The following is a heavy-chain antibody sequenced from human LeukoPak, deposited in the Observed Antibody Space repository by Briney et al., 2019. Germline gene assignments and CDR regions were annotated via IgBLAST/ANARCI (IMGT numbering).Heavy chain of an antibody. CDR3: ASSGSSRNWFDP. Sequence: SETLSLTCTVSGGSISSSSYYWGWIRQPPGKGLEWIGYISYSGSTNYNPSLKSRVTISVDTSKNQFSLKLSSVTAADTAVYYCASSGSSRNWFDPWGQGTLVTVSS. CDR1: GGSISSSSYY. V-gene: IGHV4-61*05. CDR2: ISYSGST. D-gene: IGHD1-26*01. J-gene: IGHJ5*02.